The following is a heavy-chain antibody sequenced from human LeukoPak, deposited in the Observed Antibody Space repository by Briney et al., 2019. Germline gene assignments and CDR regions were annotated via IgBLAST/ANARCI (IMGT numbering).Heavy chain of an antibody. CDR2: ISSSSSYI. CDR1: GFTFSSYS. Sequence: PGGSLRLSCAASGFTFSSYSMNWVRQAPGKGLEWVSSISSSSSYIYYADSVKGRFTISRDNAKNSLYLQMNSLRAEDTALYYCARDGHILYYYGSGSSSHFDYWGQGTLATVSS. J-gene: IGHJ4*02. CDR3: ARDGHILYYYGSGSSSHFDY. D-gene: IGHD3-10*01. V-gene: IGHV3-21*04.